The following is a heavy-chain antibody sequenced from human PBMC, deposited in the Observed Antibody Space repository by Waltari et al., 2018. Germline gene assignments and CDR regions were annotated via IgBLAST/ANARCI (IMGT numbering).Heavy chain of an antibody. J-gene: IGHJ4*02. Sequence: QVQLQQWGAGLLKPSETLSLTCAVYGGSFSGYYWSWIRQPPGKGLEWIGEINHSGSTNYNPSLKSRVTISVDTSKNQFSLKLSSVTAADTAVYYCARANQYSSSCFDYWGQGTLVTVSS. V-gene: IGHV4-34*01. CDR1: GGSFSGYY. CDR2: INHSGST. CDR3: ARANQYSSSCFDY. D-gene: IGHD6-13*01.